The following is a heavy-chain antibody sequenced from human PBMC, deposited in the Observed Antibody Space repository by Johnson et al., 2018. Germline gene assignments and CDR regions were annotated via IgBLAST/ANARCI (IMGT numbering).Heavy chain of an antibody. CDR1: GGTFSSYA. D-gene: IGHD3-3*01. V-gene: IGHV1-69*01. Sequence: VQLVESGAEVKKPGSSVKVSCTASGGTFSSYAISWVRQAAGQGLEWMGGIIPIFDTATYAQKFQGRATITADESTSTAYMELSSRRSEDTAVFYCARDPRGGSGYPNYYYYGMDVWGQGTTVTVSS. J-gene: IGHJ6*02. CDR2: IIPIFDTA. CDR3: ARDPRGGSGYPNYYYYGMDV.